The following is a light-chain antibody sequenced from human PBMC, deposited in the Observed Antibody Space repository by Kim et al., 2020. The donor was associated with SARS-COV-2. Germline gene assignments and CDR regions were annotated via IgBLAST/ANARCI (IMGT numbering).Light chain of an antibody. V-gene: IGLV2-14*03. CDR3: SSYTSSSTYV. Sequence: QSALTQPASVSGSPGQSITISCTGTHSDVGDYDYVSWYQLHPGKAPKLMIYDVNKRPSGVSNRFSGSKSGNTASLTISGLQAEDEADYYCSSYTSSSTYVFGTGTKVTVL. J-gene: IGLJ1*01. CDR2: DVN. CDR1: HSDVGDYDY.